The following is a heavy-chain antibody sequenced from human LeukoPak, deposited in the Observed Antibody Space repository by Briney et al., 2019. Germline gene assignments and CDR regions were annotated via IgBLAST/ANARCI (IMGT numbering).Heavy chain of an antibody. CDR2: IIPIFGTA. D-gene: IGHD2-2*01. Sequence: SVKVSCKASGGTFSSYAISWVRQAPGQGLEWMGGIIPIFGTANYAQKFQGRVTITTDESTSTAYMELRSLRSDDTAVYYCARDRRGYCSSTSCYDFFDYWGQGTLVTVSS. CDR3: ARDRRGYCSSTSCYDFFDY. CDR1: GGTFSSYA. J-gene: IGHJ4*02. V-gene: IGHV1-69*05.